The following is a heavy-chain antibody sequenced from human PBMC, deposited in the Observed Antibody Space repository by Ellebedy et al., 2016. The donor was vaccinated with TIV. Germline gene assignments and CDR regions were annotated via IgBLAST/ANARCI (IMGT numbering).Heavy chain of an antibody. J-gene: IGHJ4*02. CDR1: GFTFSTYW. CDR2: ISTSGYTK. V-gene: IGHV3-48*02. Sequence: GGSLRLSCAASGFTFSTYWMSWVRQAPGKGLEWVSHISTSGYTKYYAESVKGRFTISRDNAKNSLYLQMNSLSDDDTAVYYCARDPGDYWGQGTLVTVSP. CDR3: ARDPGDY. D-gene: IGHD7-27*01.